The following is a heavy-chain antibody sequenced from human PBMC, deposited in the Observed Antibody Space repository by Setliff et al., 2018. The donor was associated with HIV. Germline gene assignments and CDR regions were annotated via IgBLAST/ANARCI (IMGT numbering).Heavy chain of an antibody. D-gene: IGHD6-13*01. CDR2: IYYRGST. Sequence: PEETLSLTCPVSGCSISSSSYYWGWIRQPPGKGLQWIGSIYYRGSTYYNPSLKSRVTISVDTSKNQFSLKLRSVTAADTALYYCARGRYRSRWYASDHYYIDVWGKGTTVTVSS. CDR3: ARGRYRSRWYASDHYYIDV. V-gene: IGHV4-39*01. CDR1: GCSISSSSYY. J-gene: IGHJ6*03.